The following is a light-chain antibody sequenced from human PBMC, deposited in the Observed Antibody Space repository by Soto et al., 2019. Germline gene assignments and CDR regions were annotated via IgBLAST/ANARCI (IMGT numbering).Light chain of an antibody. Sequence: QSALTQPASVSGSPGQSITISCTGTRSDVGGYNYVSWYQQHPGKAPKLMIYDDSNRPSGVSNRFSGSKSGNTASLTISGLQAEDEADYYCSSYTSSSTHYVFGTGTKLTVL. J-gene: IGLJ1*01. CDR1: RSDVGGYNY. CDR3: SSYTSSSTHYV. CDR2: DDS. V-gene: IGLV2-14*01.